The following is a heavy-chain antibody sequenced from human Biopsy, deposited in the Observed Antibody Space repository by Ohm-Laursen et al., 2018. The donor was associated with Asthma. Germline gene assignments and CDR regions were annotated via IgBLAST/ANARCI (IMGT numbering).Heavy chain of an antibody. CDR3: ARCQVGYSSGWSLLLKKIYYSGMDV. V-gene: IGHV1-69*13. Sequence: SVKVSCKISGYSLTDLSMHWVRQAPGQGLEWRGGTMTVFGTTNYAQKFQGRVTITADESTSTAYMEVTSLRSEDTAIYYCARCQVGYSSGWSLLLKKIYYSGMDVWGQGTAVTVSS. CDR2: TMTVFGTT. CDR1: GYSLTDLS. J-gene: IGHJ6*02. D-gene: IGHD6-19*01.